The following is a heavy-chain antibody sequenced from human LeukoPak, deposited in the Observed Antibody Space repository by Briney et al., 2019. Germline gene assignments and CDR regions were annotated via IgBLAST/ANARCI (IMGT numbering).Heavy chain of an antibody. V-gene: IGHV3-21*01. CDR1: GFTFSSYS. CDR3: ARASDTPMVTSIQYYFDY. J-gene: IGHJ4*02. CDR2: LSSSSNYI. D-gene: IGHD5-18*01. Sequence: PGGSLRLSCAASGFTFSSYSMNWVRQAPGKGLEWVSSLSSSSNYIYYADSVKGRFTISRDNAKNSLYLQMNSLRAEDTAVYYCARASDTPMVTSIQYYFDYWGQETLVTVSS.